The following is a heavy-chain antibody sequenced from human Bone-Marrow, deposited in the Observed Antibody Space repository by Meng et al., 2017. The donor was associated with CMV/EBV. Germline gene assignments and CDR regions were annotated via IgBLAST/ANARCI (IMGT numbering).Heavy chain of an antibody. J-gene: IGHJ4*02. CDR3: ARGLEYSSSPENDY. CDR1: GYSISSGYY. V-gene: IGHV4-38-2*02. CDR2: IYHTGST. D-gene: IGHD6-6*01. Sequence: GSLRLSCSVSGYSISSGYYWGWIRQPPGEGLECIGNIYHTGSTYYHPSLKSRLTISVDTSKNQFSLNLSSVTAADTAVYYCARGLEYSSSPENDYWGQGTLVTVSS.